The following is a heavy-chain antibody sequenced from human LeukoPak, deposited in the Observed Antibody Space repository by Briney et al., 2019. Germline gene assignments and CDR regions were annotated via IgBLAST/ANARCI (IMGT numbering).Heavy chain of an antibody. CDR1: GYTFTSYC. V-gene: IGHV1-18*01. D-gene: IGHD2-15*01. Sequence: ASVKVSCKASGYTFTSYCISWVRQAPGQGLEWMGWISDYNGNTNYAQKHQGRVTMTTDTSTSTAYMELRSLRSDDTAVYYCARDPVGWTYMDVWGKGTTVTVSS. CDR2: ISDYNGNT. J-gene: IGHJ6*03. CDR3: ARDPVGWTYMDV.